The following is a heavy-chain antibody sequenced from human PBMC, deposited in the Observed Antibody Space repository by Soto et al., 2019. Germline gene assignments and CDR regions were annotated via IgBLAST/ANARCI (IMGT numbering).Heavy chain of an antibody. CDR2: ISYDGSNK. Sequence: GGSLRLSCAASGFTFSSYAMHWVRQAPGKGLEWVAVISYDGSNKYYADSVKGRFTISRDNSKNTLYLQMNSLRAEDTAVYYCARVGGLRYFDWLLFYWGQGTLVTVSS. V-gene: IGHV3-30-3*01. J-gene: IGHJ4*02. CDR3: ARVGGLRYFDWLLFY. D-gene: IGHD3-9*01. CDR1: GFTFSSYA.